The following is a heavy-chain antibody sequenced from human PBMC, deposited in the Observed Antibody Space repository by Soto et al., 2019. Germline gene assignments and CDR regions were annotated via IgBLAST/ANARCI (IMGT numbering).Heavy chain of an antibody. J-gene: IGHJ3*02. CDR2: MSYDGNIK. D-gene: IGHD1-7*01. CDR1: GFTFNSHS. Sequence: WGPLRLSCAAFGFTFNSHSMHWVRQAPGKGLEWVSVMSYDGNIKYYADSVRGRLTISRDNSKNTLYLQMNSLRTEDTAVYYCARTYNWNYDAFDIWGQGTMVTVSS. V-gene: IGHV3-30-3*01. CDR3: ARTYNWNYDAFDI.